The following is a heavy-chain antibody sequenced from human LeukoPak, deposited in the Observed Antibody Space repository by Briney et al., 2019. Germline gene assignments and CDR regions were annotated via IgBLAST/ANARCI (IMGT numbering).Heavy chain of an antibody. Sequence: SETLSLTCAVYGGSFSEHYWSWIRQPPGKGLEWIGEVNHSGRTNYNPSLKSRVTISADRSQNQFSLKLSSVTAADTAVYYCARDLGLRVMTTVTTFDYWGQGTLVTVTS. V-gene: IGHV4-34*01. CDR3: ARDLGLRVMTTVTTFDY. CDR1: GGSFSEHY. D-gene: IGHD4-17*01. J-gene: IGHJ4*02. CDR2: VNHSGRT.